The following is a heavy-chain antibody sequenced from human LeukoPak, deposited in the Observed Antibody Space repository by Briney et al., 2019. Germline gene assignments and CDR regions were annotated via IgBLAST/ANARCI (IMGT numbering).Heavy chain of an antibody. CDR1: GGTFSSYA. D-gene: IGHD4-17*01. CDR2: IIPILGIA. J-gene: IGHJ5*02. Sequence: SVKVSCKASGGTFSSYAISWVRQAPGQGLEWMGRIIPILGIANYAQKFQGRVTITADKSTSTAYMELSSLRSEDTAVYYCATPPPPVTKRTDGGWFDPGGKGTLVTVS. V-gene: IGHV1-69*04. CDR3: ATPPPPVTKRTDGGWFDP.